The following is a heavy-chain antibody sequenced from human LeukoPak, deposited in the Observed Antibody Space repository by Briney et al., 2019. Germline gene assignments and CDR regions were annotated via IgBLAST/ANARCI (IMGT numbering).Heavy chain of an antibody. CDR3: ARGRGLLRFLEWFHYYYYMDV. CDR1: GGSFSGYY. CDR2: INHSGST. D-gene: IGHD3-3*01. Sequence: SETLSLTCAVYGGSFSGYYWSWIRQPPGKGLEWIGEINHSGSTNYNPSLKSRVTISVDTSKNQFSLKLSSVTAADTAVYYCARGRGLLRFLEWFHYYYYMDVWGKGTMVTVSS. V-gene: IGHV4-34*01. J-gene: IGHJ6*03.